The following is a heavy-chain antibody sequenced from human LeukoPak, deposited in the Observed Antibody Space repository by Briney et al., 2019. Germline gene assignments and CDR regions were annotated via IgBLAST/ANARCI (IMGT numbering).Heavy chain of an antibody. CDR3: ARGSGYFGPGSNYQFDY. J-gene: IGHJ4*02. D-gene: IGHD3-10*01. CDR1: GFTFSTYT. V-gene: IGHV3-48*02. CDR2: ISSSSTTI. Sequence: GGSLRLSCAASGFTFSTYTMNWVRQAPGRGPEWVSCISSSSTTISYADSVKGRFTVSRDNAKNSLYLQMNSLRDEDTAVYYCARGSGYFGPGSNYQFDYWGQGSLVTVSS.